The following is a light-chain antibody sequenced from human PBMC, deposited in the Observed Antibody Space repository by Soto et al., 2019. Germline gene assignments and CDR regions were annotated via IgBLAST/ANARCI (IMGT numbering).Light chain of an antibody. CDR1: QNIDNW. J-gene: IGKJ1*01. CDR3: QHYYGYSWT. CDR2: KAS. V-gene: IGKV1-5*03. Sequence: DIQMTQSPSTLSASVGDRVTITCRASQNIDNWVAWFQQKPGKAPKVLIYKASNLESGVPSRFSGSESGTEFTLTISSLQSDDFATYYCQHYYGYSWTFGQGTKVDIK.